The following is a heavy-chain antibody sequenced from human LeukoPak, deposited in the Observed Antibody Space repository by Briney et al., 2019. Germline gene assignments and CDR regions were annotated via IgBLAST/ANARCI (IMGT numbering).Heavy chain of an antibody. J-gene: IGHJ3*02. V-gene: IGHV4-39*07. D-gene: IGHD3-22*01. CDR3: ARDPVYYYDSSGYAFDI. CDR2: IYYSGST. CDR1: GGSISSSSYH. Sequence: SETLSLTCTVSGGSISSSSYHWGWIRQPPGKGLEWNGSIYYSGSTYYNPSLKSRVTISVDTSKNQFSLKLSSVTAADTAVYYCARDPVYYYDSSGYAFDIWGQGTMVTVSS.